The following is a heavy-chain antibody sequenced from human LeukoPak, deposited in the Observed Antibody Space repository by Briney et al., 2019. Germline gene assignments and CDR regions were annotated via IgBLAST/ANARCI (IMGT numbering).Heavy chain of an antibody. D-gene: IGHD6-13*01. J-gene: IGHJ5*02. Sequence: SETLSLTCTVSGGSISSYYWSWIRQPPGKGLEWIAYIHDSGSTYNNPSLKTRLSISIDTSKNQFSLKLNSVTAADTAVYYCARVVAAAGNNWFDPWGQGTLVTVSS. CDR1: GGSISSYY. V-gene: IGHV4-59*12. CDR3: ARVVAAAGNNWFDP. CDR2: IHDSGST.